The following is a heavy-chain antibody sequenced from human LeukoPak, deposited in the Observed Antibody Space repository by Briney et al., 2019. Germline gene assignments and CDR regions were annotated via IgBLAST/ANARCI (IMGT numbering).Heavy chain of an antibody. CDR2: IYHTGST. V-gene: IGHV4-30-2*01. CDR3: ARGDGSGSGRWFDP. J-gene: IGHJ5*02. Sequence: SETLSLTCTVSGASISSGTYSWSWIRQPPGEGLEWIGYIYHTGSTYYNPSLKGRVTISVDRSKNQFSLNLNFVTAADTALYYCARGDGSGSGRWFDPWGQGTLVTVSS. D-gene: IGHD3-10*01. CDR1: GASISSGTYS.